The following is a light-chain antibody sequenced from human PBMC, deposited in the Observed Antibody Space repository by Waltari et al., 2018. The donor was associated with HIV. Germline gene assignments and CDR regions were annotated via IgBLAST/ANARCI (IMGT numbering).Light chain of an antibody. CDR1: SLTRYY. CDR3: SSLDSTYNPVV. J-gene: IGLJ2*01. V-gene: IGLV3-19*01. CDR2: GEN. Sequence: LTQDPAVSVALGQTVRITCQGDSLTRYYASWYQQKPGQAPVLVIYGENHRPSGIPDRFSGSSSGNTASLTITGAQAEDEADYYCSSLDSTYNPVVFGGGTNLTVL.